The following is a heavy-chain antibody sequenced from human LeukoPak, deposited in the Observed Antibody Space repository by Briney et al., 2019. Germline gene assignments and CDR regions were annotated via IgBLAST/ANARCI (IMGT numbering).Heavy chain of an antibody. CDR2: FDPEDGET. Sequence: ASVKVSFKVSGYTLTELSMHWVRQAPGKGLEGMGGFDPEDGETIYAQKFQGRVTMTEDTSTDTAYMELSSLRSEDTAVYYCATGPSYYYGSGSYSRSDYYYYMDVWGKGTTVTVSS. D-gene: IGHD3-10*01. J-gene: IGHJ6*03. CDR1: GYTLTELS. CDR3: ATGPSYYYGSGSYSRSDYYYYMDV. V-gene: IGHV1-24*01.